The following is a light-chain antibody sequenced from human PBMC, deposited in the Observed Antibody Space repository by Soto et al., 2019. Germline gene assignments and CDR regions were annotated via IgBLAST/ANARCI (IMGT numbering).Light chain of an antibody. CDR2: EVK. CDR1: SSDVGAYNY. CDR3: SSSTITSTPV. V-gene: IGLV2-14*01. J-gene: IGLJ3*02. Sequence: QSVLTQPASVSGSPGQSITISCTGTSSDVGAYNYVAWYQQHPGKAPKLLIYEVKTRPVGVSNRFSGSKSGNTASLTISGLQPEDEADYYCSSSTITSTPVFGGGTKLTVL.